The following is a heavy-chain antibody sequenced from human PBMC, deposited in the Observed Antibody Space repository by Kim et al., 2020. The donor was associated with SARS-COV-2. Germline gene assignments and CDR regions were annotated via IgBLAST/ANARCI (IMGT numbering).Heavy chain of an antibody. CDR3: AKGYCSGGSCYSIGDDAFDI. CDR1: GFTFSSYA. CDR2: ISGSGGST. D-gene: IGHD2-15*01. V-gene: IGHV3-23*01. Sequence: GGSLRLSCAASGFTFSSYAMSWVRQAPGKGLEWVSAISGSGGSTYYADSVKGRFTISRDNSKNTLYLQMNSLRAEDTAVYYCAKGYCSGGSCYSIGDDAFDIWGQGTMVTVSS. J-gene: IGHJ3*02.